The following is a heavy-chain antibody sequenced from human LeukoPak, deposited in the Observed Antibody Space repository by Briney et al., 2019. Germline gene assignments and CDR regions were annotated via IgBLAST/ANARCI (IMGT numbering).Heavy chain of an antibody. V-gene: IGHV1-18*01. CDR2: ISAYNGNT. CDR1: GGTFSSYG. CDR3: ALLWFGELLFDY. D-gene: IGHD3-10*01. Sequence: ASVKVSCKASGGTFSSYGISWVRQAPGQGLEWMGWISAYNGNTNYAQKLQGRVTMTTDTSTSTAYMELRSLRSDDTAVYYCALLWFGELLFDYWGQGTLVTVSS. J-gene: IGHJ4*02.